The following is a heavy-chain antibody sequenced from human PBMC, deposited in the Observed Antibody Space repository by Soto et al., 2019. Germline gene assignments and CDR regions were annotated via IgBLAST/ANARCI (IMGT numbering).Heavy chain of an antibody. D-gene: IGHD4-17*01. CDR2: IYWDNDN. V-gene: IGHV2-5*02. Sequence: GSGPTLVNPTQTLTLTCTFSGFSLSTSGVSVGWIRQPPGKALEWLALIYWDNDNRYSPSLKSRLTITKDTSKNQVVLTVTNMDPVDTATYYCARTVGLTAAPEIDPLGQDNLVTVSS. J-gene: IGHJ5*01. CDR1: GFSLSTSGVS. CDR3: ARTVGLTAAPEIDP.